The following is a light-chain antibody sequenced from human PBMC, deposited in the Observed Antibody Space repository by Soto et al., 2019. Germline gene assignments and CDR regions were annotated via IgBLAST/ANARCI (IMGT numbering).Light chain of an antibody. CDR1: QGISSY. Sequence: AIRMTQSPSSLSASTGDRVTITCRASQGISSYLAWYQQKPGKAPKLLIYAASTLQSGVPSRFSGSGSGTDFTLTISCLQSEDFATYYCQQYYSYRMFGQGTKVDIK. V-gene: IGKV1-8*01. J-gene: IGKJ1*01. CDR2: AAS. CDR3: QQYYSYRM.